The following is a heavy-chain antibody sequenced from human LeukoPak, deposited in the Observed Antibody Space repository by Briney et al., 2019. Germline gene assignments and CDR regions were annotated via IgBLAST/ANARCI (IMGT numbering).Heavy chain of an antibody. Sequence: EGSLRLSCAASGFPFSTYAMNWVRQAPGKGLEWVSSITGSSTYIHYADSVKGRFTISRDNAKNSLYLQMNSLRAEDTAVYYCARGFADFVWGSYPSSYWGQGILVTVSS. CDR2: ITGSSTYI. V-gene: IGHV3-21*01. CDR1: GFPFSTYA. J-gene: IGHJ4*02. D-gene: IGHD3-16*02. CDR3: ARGFADFVWGSYPSSY.